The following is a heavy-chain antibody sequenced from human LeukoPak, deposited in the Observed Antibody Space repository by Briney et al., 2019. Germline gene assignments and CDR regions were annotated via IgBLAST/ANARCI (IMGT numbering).Heavy chain of an antibody. CDR3: AREASGPMGGGVSN. J-gene: IGHJ4*02. D-gene: IGHD3-10*01. Sequence: ASVKVSCKASGGTFSSYAISWVRQAPGQGLEWMGGIIPIFGTANYAQKFQGRVTITADESTSTAYMELSSLRSENTAVYYCAREASGPMGGGVSNWGQGTLVTVSS. V-gene: IGHV1-69*13. CDR1: GGTFSSYA. CDR2: IIPIFGTA.